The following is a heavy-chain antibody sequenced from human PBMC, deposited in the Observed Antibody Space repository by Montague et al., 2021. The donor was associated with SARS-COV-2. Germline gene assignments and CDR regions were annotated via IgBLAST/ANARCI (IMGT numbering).Heavy chain of an antibody. Sequence: TLSLTCTVSGGSISSGSYYWSWIRQPAGKGLEWIGRIYTSGSTNYNPSLKSRVTISVDTSKNQFSLKLSSVTAADTAAYYCARAKWELYFDYWGQGTLVTVSS. CDR2: IYTSGST. J-gene: IGHJ4*02. CDR3: ARAKWELYFDY. V-gene: IGHV4-61*02. D-gene: IGHD1-26*01. CDR1: GGSISSGSYY.